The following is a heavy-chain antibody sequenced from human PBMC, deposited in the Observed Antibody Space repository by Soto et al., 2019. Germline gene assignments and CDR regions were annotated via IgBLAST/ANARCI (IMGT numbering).Heavy chain of an antibody. Sequence: PSETLSLTCTVSGGSISSGDYYWSWIRQPPGKGLEWIGYIYYSGSTYYNPSLKSRVTISVDTSKNQFSLKLSSVTAADTAVYYCASRDDYGDYDFWGQGTLVTVSS. CDR1: GGSISSGDYY. CDR3: ASRDDYGDYDF. D-gene: IGHD4-17*01. J-gene: IGHJ4*02. V-gene: IGHV4-30-4*01. CDR2: IYYSGST.